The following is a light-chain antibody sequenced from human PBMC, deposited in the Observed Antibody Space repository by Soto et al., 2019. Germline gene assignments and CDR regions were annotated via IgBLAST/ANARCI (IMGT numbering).Light chain of an antibody. CDR3: AAWDDSVKGVM. V-gene: IGLV1-44*01. CDR1: SSNIGTNT. J-gene: IGLJ3*02. Sequence: QPVLTQPPSVSGTPGQRVTIFCSGSSSNIGTNTVNWYQQFPGTAPQLLFFRTTQRASGVPARFSASRSGTSASLAISGLQSEDEADYYCAAWDDSVKGVMFGGGTKLTVL. CDR2: RTT.